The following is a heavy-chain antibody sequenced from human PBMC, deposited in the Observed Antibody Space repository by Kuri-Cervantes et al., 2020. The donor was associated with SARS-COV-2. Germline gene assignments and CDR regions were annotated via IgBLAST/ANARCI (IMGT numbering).Heavy chain of an antibody. V-gene: IGHV4-59*12. Sequence: SETLSLTCTVSGGSISSYYWSWIRQPPGKGLEWIGYIYYSGSTNYNPSLKSRVTISVDTSKNQFSLKLSSVTAADTAVYYCARSGRGYSKDCWGQGTLVTVSS. CDR3: ARSGRGYSKDC. D-gene: IGHD5-18*01. J-gene: IGHJ4*02. CDR2: IYYSGST. CDR1: GGSISSYY.